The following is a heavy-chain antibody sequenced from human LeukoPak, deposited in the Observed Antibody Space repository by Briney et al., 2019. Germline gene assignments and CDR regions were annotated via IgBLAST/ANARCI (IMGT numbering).Heavy chain of an antibody. V-gene: IGHV1-69*13. CDR1: GGTFSSYA. CDR2: IIPIFGTA. D-gene: IGHD4-23*01. Sequence: ASVKVSCKASGGTFSSYAISWVRQAPGQGLEWMGRIIPIFGTANYAQKFQGRVTITADESTSTAYMELSSLRSEDTAVYYCARGHAPHDTVVSPASLDYWGQGTLVTVSS. J-gene: IGHJ4*02. CDR3: ARGHAPHDTVVSPASLDY.